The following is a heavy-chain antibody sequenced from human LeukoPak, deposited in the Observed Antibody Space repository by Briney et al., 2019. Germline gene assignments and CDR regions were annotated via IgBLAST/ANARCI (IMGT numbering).Heavy chain of an antibody. J-gene: IGHJ4*02. CDR2: IYYSGST. CDR1: GGSINSNY. Sequence: SETLSLTYTVSGGSINSNYWSWIRRPPGKGLERNGYIYYSGSTNYNPSLKSRVTISVDTSKNQFSLKLSSVTAADTAVYYCARGRYSGYPYYFDYWGQGTLVTVSS. V-gene: IGHV4-59*01. CDR3: ARGRYSGYPYYFDY. D-gene: IGHD5-12*01.